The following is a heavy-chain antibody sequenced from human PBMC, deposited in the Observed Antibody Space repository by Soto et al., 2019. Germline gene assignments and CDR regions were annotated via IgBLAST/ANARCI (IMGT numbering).Heavy chain of an antibody. CDR2: IYYSGST. V-gene: IGHV4-31*03. Sequence: SETLSLTCTVSGGSISSGGYYWSWIRQHPGKGLEWIGYIYYSGSTYYNPSLKSRVTISVDTSKNQFSLKLSSVTAADTAVYYCARDGSGPTCGMDVWGQGTTVTVSS. D-gene: IGHD3-10*01. J-gene: IGHJ6*02. CDR1: GGSISSGGYY. CDR3: ARDGSGPTCGMDV.